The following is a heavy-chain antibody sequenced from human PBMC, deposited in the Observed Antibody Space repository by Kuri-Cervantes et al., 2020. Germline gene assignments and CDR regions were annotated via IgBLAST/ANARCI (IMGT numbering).Heavy chain of an antibody. V-gene: IGHV1-18*01. D-gene: IGHD6-13*01. CDR3: ARPKPLGAAGSSDAFDI. J-gene: IGHJ3*02. Sequence: ASVKVSCKASGYTFTSYGISWVRQAPGQGLEWMGWISAYNGNTNYAQKFQGRVTMTRDTSTSTVYMELSSLRSEDTAVYYCARPKPLGAAGSSDAFDIWGQGTMVTVSS. CDR2: ISAYNGNT. CDR1: GYTFTSYG.